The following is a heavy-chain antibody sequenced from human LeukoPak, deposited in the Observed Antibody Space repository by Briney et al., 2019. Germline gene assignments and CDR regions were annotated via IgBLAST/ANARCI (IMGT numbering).Heavy chain of an antibody. CDR3: ARVAAY. CDR1: GYSISSGYY. J-gene: IGHJ4*02. CDR2: IYHSGST. Sequence: SETLSLTCAVSGYSISSGYYWGWIRQPPGKGLESIGTIYHSGSTYYNPSLKGRVTISVDTSKNQFSLKLSSVTAADTAVYYCARVAAYWGQGTLVTVSS. V-gene: IGHV4-38-2*01.